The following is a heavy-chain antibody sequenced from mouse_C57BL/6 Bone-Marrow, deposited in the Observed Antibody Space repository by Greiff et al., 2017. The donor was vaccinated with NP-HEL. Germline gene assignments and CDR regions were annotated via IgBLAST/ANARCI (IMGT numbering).Heavy chain of an antibody. CDR2: IDPSDSYT. V-gene: IGHV1-69*01. CDR3: AREGPYWYFDV. CDR1: GYTFTSYW. J-gene: IGHJ1*03. Sequence: VQLQQPGAELVMPGASVKLSCKASGYTFTSYWMHWVKQRPGQGLEWIGEIDPSDSYTNYNQKFKGKSTLTVDKSSSTAYMQLSSLTSEDSAVYYCAREGPYWYFDVWGTGTTVTVSS. D-gene: IGHD3-3*01.